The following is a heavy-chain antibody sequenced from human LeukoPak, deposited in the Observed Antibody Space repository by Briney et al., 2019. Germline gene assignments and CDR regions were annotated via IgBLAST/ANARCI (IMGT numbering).Heavy chain of an antibody. CDR3: ARLRPSVPDY. V-gene: IGHV3-53*01. J-gene: IGHJ4*02. CDR2: IYSDNT. CDR1: GLTVSSNS. Sequence: GGSLRLSCTVSGLTVSSNSMSWDRQAPGKGLEWVSFIYSDNTHYSDSVKGRFTISRDNSKNTLYLQMNSLRAEDTAVYYCARLRPSVPDYWGQGTLVTVSS.